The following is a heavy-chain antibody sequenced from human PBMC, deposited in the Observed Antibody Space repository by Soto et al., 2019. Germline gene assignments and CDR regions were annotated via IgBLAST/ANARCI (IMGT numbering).Heavy chain of an antibody. D-gene: IGHD3-3*01. Sequence: GESLKISCKGSGYSFTNYWIGWVRQMPGKGLEWMGMIYPDDSDTKYSPSFQGQVTFSADKSINTAYLQWSSLKASDTAIYYCTRLEWLSLAAWFDPWGQGTLVTVSS. CDR2: IYPDDSDT. CDR3: TRLEWLSLAAWFDP. CDR1: GYSFTNYW. J-gene: IGHJ5*02. V-gene: IGHV5-51*01.